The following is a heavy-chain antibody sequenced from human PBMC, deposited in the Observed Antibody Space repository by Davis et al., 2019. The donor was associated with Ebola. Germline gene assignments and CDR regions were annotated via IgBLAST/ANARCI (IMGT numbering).Heavy chain of an antibody. D-gene: IGHD3-22*01. V-gene: IGHV4-4*02. CDR1: GGSISSSNW. CDR3: ARAPYYYDSSGYYRTTQFDY. CDR2: IYHSGST. Sequence: SETLSLTCAVSGGSISSSNWWSWVRQPPGKGLEWMGEIYHSGSTNYNPSLKSRVTISVDRSKNQFSLKLSSVTAADTAVYYCARAPYYYDSSGYYRTTQFDYWGQGTLVTVSS. J-gene: IGHJ4*02.